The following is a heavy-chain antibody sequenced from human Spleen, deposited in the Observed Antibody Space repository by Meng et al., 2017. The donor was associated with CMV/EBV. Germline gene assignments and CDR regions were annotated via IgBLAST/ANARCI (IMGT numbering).Heavy chain of an antibody. CDR3: WYGPLPFDY. Sequence: EVPLVQAGAEVKKQGEAMMISCKGSGYSFTSYWISWVRQMPGKGLEWMGRIDPSDSYTNYSPSFQGHVTISADKSISTAYLQWSSLKASDTAMYYCWYGPLPFDYWGQGTMVTVSS. CDR2: IDPSDSYT. CDR1: GYSFTSYW. V-gene: IGHV5-10-1*03. D-gene: IGHD6-13*01. J-gene: IGHJ4*02.